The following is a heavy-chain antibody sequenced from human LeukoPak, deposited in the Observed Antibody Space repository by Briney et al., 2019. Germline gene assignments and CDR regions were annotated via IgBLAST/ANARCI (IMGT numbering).Heavy chain of an antibody. D-gene: IGHD5-24*01. V-gene: IGHV4-39*01. CDR3: ARHPNYLMKGFDP. CDR2: INHSGST. Sequence: SETLSLTCTVSGGSISSSSYYWGWIRQPPGKGLEWIGEINHSGSTNYNPSLKSRVTISVDTSKSQFSLKLSSVTAADTAVYYCARHPNYLMKGFDPWGQGTLVTVSS. J-gene: IGHJ5*02. CDR1: GGSISSSSYY.